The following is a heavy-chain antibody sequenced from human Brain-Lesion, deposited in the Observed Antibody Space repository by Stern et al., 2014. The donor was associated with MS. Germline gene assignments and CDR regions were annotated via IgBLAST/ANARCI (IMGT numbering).Heavy chain of an antibody. J-gene: IGHJ5*02. CDR1: GGSVSSTSYA. CDR3: AGEEDIRYCSGGSCTGNWFDP. V-gene: IGHV4-39*01. Sequence: QVQLVESGPGLVKPSETLSLTCTVAGGSVSSTSYAWAWIRQPPGKGLEWIGTIYYSGNTYYSPSLKRRLTLSLDTSKNQFSLQLRSVTAADTAVYYCAGEEDIRYCSGGSCTGNWFDPWGQGTLVTVSS. CDR2: IYYSGNT. D-gene: IGHD2-15*01.